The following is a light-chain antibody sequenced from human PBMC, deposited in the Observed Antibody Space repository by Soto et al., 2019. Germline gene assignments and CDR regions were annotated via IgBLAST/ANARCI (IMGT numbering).Light chain of an antibody. Sequence: EIVMTQSPATLSVSPGERAALSFRASQSVSSNLAWYQQNPGQAPRLLIYGESNRATGFPDRLSGSGSGTELTLTISRLQSEDFAVYYCQKYNNWPWTCGQGTKVDIK. CDR1: QSVSSN. V-gene: IGKV3-15*01. J-gene: IGKJ1*01. CDR3: QKYNNWPWT. CDR2: GES.